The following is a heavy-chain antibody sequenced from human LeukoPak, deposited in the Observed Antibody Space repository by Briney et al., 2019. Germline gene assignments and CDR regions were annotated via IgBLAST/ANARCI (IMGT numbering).Heavy chain of an antibody. V-gene: IGHV3-66*01. CDR1: GFTVSSTY. Sequence: GGSLRLSCAASGFTVSSTYMTWVRQAPGEGLEWVSVIYTGGRTDYAESVRGRFTISRDNSKNMLYLQLNSLRAEDTALYYCARDLAGVTGPHWYFDLWGRGTLVSVSS. J-gene: IGHJ2*01. D-gene: IGHD3-9*01. CDR3: ARDLAGVTGPHWYFDL. CDR2: IYTGGRT.